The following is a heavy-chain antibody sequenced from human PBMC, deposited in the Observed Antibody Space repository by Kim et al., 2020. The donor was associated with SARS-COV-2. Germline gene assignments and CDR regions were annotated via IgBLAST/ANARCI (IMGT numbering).Heavy chain of an antibody. J-gene: IGHJ4*02. D-gene: IGHD6-19*01. Sequence: DYVAPVKGRFTISRDDSKYIVYLQLNSLKNDDAAVYYCAAGTSYSSGHTDFWGPGTLVTVSS. V-gene: IGHV3-15*01. CDR3: AAGTSYSSGHTDF.